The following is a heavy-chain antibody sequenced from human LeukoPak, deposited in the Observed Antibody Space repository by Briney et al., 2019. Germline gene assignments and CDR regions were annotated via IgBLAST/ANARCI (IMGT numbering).Heavy chain of an antibody. CDR1: GYTFTSYD. D-gene: IGHD1-26*01. CDR2: MNPNSGNT. J-gene: IGHJ4*02. V-gene: IGHV1-8*01. CDR3: ARIEGGNAAY. Sequence: ASVKVSCKASGYTFTSYDINWVRQATGQGLEWMGWMNPNSGNTGYAQNFQGRFTMTRNTSISTAYMELSSLRAEDTAVYYCARIEGGNAAYWGQGTLVTVSS.